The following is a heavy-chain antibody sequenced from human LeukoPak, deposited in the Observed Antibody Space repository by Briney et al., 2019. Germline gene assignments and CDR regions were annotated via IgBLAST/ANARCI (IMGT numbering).Heavy chain of an antibody. D-gene: IGHD5-18*01. J-gene: IGHJ3*02. CDR3: ASYGIQLWPHAFDI. Sequence: SVTVSFTASGGTFSIYAISWVRQAPGQGLEWMGGIIPIFGTANYAQKFQGRVTITADESTSTAYMELSSLRSEDTAVYYCASYGIQLWPHAFDIWGQGTMVTVSS. V-gene: IGHV1-69*01. CDR2: IIPIFGTA. CDR1: GGTFSIYA.